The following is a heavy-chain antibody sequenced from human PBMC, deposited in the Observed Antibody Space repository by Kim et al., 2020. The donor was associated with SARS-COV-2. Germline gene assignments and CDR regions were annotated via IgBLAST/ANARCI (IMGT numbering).Heavy chain of an antibody. CDR1: GGSISSYY. CDR3: ARLNSGSGGYYGRYDFDY. CDR2: IYYSGST. Sequence: SETLSLTCTVSGGSISSYYWSWIRQPPGKGLEWIGYIYYSGSTNYNPSLKSRVTISVDTSKNQFSLKLSSVTAADTAVYYCARLNSGSGGYYGRYDFDY. V-gene: IGHV4-59*08. J-gene: IGHJ4*01. D-gene: IGHD1-26*01.